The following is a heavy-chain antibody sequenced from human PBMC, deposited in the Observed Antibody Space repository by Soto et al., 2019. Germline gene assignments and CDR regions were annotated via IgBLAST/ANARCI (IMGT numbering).Heavy chain of an antibody. V-gene: IGHV1-8*01. Sequence: VKVSCKASGYSFTSYDINWVRQATGQGLEWMGWMDPKTGNTDYGQKFQGRVTMTRNTSISTAYMELSSLTSEDTAVYYCARGRGWRDYWGQGTLVTVSS. CDR3: ARGRGWRDY. CDR2: MDPKTGNT. J-gene: IGHJ4*02. CDR1: GYSFTSYD. D-gene: IGHD6-19*01.